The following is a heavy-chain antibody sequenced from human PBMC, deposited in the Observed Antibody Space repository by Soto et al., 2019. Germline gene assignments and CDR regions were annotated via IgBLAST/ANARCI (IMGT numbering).Heavy chain of an antibody. J-gene: IGHJ4*02. Sequence: SQTLSLTCTVFGGSISSYYWSWIRQPPGKGLEWIGYIYYSGSTNYNPSLKSRVTISVDTSKNQFSLKLSSVTAADTAVYYCAKNPLSGSPRLFDYWGQGTLVTVSS. D-gene: IGHD1-26*01. CDR2: IYYSGST. V-gene: IGHV4-59*01. CDR1: GGSISSYY. CDR3: AKNPLSGSPRLFDY.